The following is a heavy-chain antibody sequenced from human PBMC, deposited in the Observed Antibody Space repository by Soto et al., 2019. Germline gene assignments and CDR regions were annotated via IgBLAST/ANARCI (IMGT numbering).Heavy chain of an antibody. J-gene: IGHJ4*02. CDR3: ATDFPGLTVTTPPYFDY. CDR2: FDPEDGET. Sequence: QVQLVQSGAEVKKPGASVKVFCKVSGYTLTELSMHWVRQAPGKGLEWMGGFDPEDGETIYAQKFQGRVTMTEDTSTDRSYRELSSLRSEDTAVYYWATDFPGLTVTTPPYFDYWGQGTMDTVSS. D-gene: IGHD4-17*01. CDR1: GYTLTELS. V-gene: IGHV1-24*01.